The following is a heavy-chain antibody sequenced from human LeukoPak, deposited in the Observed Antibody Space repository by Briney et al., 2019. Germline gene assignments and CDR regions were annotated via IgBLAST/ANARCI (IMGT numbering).Heavy chain of an antibody. D-gene: IGHD6-13*01. V-gene: IGHV4-59*01. J-gene: IGHJ4*02. CDR1: GVSISSYY. CDR2: IYYSGST. CDR3: ARGLMMAIAGRGEFHY. Sequence: SETLSLTCIVSGVSISSYYWSWIRQPPGKGLEWIGYIYYSGSTNYNPSLKSRVTISVDTSKNQFSLKLSSVTAADTAVYYCARGLMMAIAGRGEFHYWGQGTLVTVSS.